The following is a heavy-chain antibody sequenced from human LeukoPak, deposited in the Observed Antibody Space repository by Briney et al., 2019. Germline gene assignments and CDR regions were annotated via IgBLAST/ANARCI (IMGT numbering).Heavy chain of an antibody. J-gene: IGHJ4*02. CDR3: AAEWELLN. D-gene: IGHD1-26*01. Sequence: GGSLRLSCAASGFTFSSYNMNWVRQAPGKGLEWVSYISSSSSTIYYADSVKGRFTISRDNVKNSLYLQMNSPRAEDTAVYYCAAEWELLNWGQGTLVTVSS. V-gene: IGHV3-48*01. CDR1: GFTFSSYN. CDR2: ISSSSSTI.